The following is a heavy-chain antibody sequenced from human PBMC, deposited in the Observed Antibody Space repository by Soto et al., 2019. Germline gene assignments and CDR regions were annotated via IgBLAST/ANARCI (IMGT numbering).Heavy chain of an antibody. V-gene: IGHV3-23*01. D-gene: IGHD2-15*01. Sequence: HPGGSLRLSCAASGFTFSSYAMSWVRQAPGKGLEWVSAISGSGGSTYYADSVKGRFTISRDNSKNTLYLQMNSLRSEDSAVYYCATSDKTSTGEYFQQWGQGTLVTVSS. J-gene: IGHJ1*01. CDR3: ATSDKTSTGEYFQQ. CDR2: ISGSGGST. CDR1: GFTFSSYA.